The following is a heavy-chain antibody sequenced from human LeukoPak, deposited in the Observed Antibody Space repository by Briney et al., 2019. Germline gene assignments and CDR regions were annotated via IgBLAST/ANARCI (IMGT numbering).Heavy chain of an antibody. D-gene: IGHD6-13*01. CDR3: TRSAVGRADY. CDR1: GYTFTSYT. J-gene: IGHJ4*02. Sequence: ASVKVSCKASGYTFTSYTINWVRQAPGQGLEWMGWINTNTGNPTYAQGFTGRFVFSSDTSVSMAHLQISSLKSEDTAVYYCTRSAVGRADYWGQGTLVTVSS. CDR2: INTNTGNP. V-gene: IGHV7-4-1*04.